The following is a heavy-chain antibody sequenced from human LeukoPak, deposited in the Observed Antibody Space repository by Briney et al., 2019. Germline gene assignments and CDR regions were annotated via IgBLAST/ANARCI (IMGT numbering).Heavy chain of an antibody. CDR3: ARVLGRGVITYYFDY. Sequence: VASVKVSCKASGYTFTSYAMHWVRQAPGQRLEWMGWINAGNGNTKYSQKFQGRVTITRDTSASTAYMELSSLRSEDTAVYYCARVLGRGVITYYFDYWGQGTLVTVSS. D-gene: IGHD3-10*01. V-gene: IGHV1-3*01. J-gene: IGHJ4*02. CDR2: INAGNGNT. CDR1: GYTFTSYA.